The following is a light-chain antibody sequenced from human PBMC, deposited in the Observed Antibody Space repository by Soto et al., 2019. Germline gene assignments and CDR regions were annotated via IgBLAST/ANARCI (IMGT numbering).Light chain of an antibody. CDR2: AAS. V-gene: IGKV1-39*01. CDR3: QQSYSTPFT. CDR1: QSISSY. Sequence: DIQMTQSPSSLSASVGDRVTITCRASQSISSYLNWYQQKPGKATKLLIYAASSLQSGVPSRFSGSGSGTDFTLTISSLQPEDFATYYYQQSYSTPFTFGPGTKVDI. J-gene: IGKJ3*01.